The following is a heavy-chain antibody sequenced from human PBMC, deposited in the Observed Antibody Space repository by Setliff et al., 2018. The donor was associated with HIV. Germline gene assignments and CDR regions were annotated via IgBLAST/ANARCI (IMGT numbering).Heavy chain of an antibody. CDR2: ITATGTTV. CDR3: ARDQLRIPERWDFDF. J-gene: IGHJ4*02. D-gene: IGHD1-26*01. Sequence: GGSLRLSCSASGFVFSDHSFHWVRQAPGGGLEWLSYITATGTTVSYADSVRGRFIIFRDSVTNVLYLQMKSLRVEDTALYYCARDQLRIPERWDFDFWGQGTLVTVS. V-gene: IGHV3-48*01. CDR1: GFVFSDHS.